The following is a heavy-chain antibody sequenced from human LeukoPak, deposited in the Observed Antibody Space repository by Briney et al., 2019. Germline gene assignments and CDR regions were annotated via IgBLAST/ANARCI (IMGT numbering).Heavy chain of an antibody. CDR1: GGLINSSNYY. CDR3: AREIMVFGVAKGYMDV. D-gene: IGHD3-3*01. CDR2: IYVSGTT. Sequence: SETLSLTCTVSGGLINSSNYYWIWIRQSPGKGLEGIGSIYVSGTTNSNPTLRGRVSTSVDTSKNQISLKLSSVTAADTAVYYCAREIMVFGVAKGYMDVWGKGTTVTVYS. V-gene: IGHV4-39*02. J-gene: IGHJ6*03.